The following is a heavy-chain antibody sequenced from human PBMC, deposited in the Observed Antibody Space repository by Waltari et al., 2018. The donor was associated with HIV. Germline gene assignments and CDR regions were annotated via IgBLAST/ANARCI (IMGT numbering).Heavy chain of an antibody. J-gene: IGHJ4*02. CDR2: IYYSGST. CDR3: ARAGLERGIAARLVLGPFDY. CDR1: GGSISSSSYY. Sequence: QLQLQESGPGLVKPSETLSLTCTVSGGSISSSSYYWGWIRQPPGKGLEWIGSIYYSGSTYYNPSLKSRVTISVDTSKNQFSLKLSSVTAADTAVYYCARAGLERGIAARLVLGPFDYWGQGTLVTVSS. V-gene: IGHV4-39*07. D-gene: IGHD6-6*01.